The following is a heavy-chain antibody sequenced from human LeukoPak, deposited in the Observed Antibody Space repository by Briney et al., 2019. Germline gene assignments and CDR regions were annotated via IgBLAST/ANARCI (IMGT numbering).Heavy chain of an antibody. CDR2: ISGSGGST. D-gene: IGHD3-22*01. CDR1: GFTFSSYA. J-gene: IGHJ4*02. V-gene: IGHV3-23*01. Sequence: GGSLRLSCGASGFTFSSYAMSWVRQAPGKGLEWVSAISGSGGSTYYADSVKGRFTISRDNAKNSLYLQMNSLRAEDTAVYYCARRPGGYDSSGLWGQGTLVTVSS. CDR3: ARRPGGYDSSGL.